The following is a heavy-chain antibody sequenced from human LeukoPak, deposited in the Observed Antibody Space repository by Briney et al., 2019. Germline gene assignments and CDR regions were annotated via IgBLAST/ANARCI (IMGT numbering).Heavy chain of an antibody. Sequence: SETLSLTCAVSGYSISSGYYWGWIRQPPGEGLEWIGSIYHSGSTYYNPSLKSRVTVSVDTSKNQFSLKLSSVTAADTVVYYCARCERAAQPPFDYWGQGTLVTVSS. CDR1: GYSISSGYY. D-gene: IGHD6-13*01. J-gene: IGHJ4*02. CDR2: IYHSGST. CDR3: ARCERAAQPPFDY. V-gene: IGHV4-38-2*01.